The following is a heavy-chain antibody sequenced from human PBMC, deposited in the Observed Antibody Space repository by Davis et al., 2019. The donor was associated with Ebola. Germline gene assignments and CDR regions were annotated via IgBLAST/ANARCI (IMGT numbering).Heavy chain of an antibody. CDR1: GYTSTSYG. CDR2: ISGFNTNT. V-gene: IGHV1-18*04. Sequence: ASVKVSCKSSGYTSTSYGLVWVRQAPGLGLEWMGWISGFNTNTNFAQKFQGRVTVSKDTSTNTAYMDLRSLTSDDTAIYYFARAPNYDVLTGTSSYYFDYWGQGTLVTVSS. CDR3: ARAPNYDVLTGTSSYYFDY. D-gene: IGHD3-9*01. J-gene: IGHJ4*02.